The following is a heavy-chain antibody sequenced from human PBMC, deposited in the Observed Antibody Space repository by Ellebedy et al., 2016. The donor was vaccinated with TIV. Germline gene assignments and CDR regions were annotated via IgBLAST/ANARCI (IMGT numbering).Heavy chain of an antibody. Sequence: SVKVSCXASGGTFSSYAISWARQAPGQGLEWMGGIIPIFGTANYAQKFQGRVTITADESTSTAYMELSSLRSEDTAVYYCARGVAGTGPLHFDYWGQGTLVTVSS. V-gene: IGHV1-69*13. CDR1: GGTFSSYA. CDR3: ARGVAGTGPLHFDY. D-gene: IGHD6-19*01. CDR2: IIPIFGTA. J-gene: IGHJ4*02.